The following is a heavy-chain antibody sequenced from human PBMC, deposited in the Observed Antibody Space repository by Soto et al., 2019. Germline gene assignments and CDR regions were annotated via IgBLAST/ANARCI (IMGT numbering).Heavy chain of an antibody. J-gene: IGHJ6*03. Sequence: PGGSLRLSCAASGFTVSSNYMSWVRQAPGKGLEWVSVIYSGGSTYYADSVKGRFTISRDNSKNTLYLQMNSLRAEDTAVYYCARALHPPSSSWHYYYYMDGSGKATTVTVSS. CDR2: IYSGGST. CDR1: GFTVSSNY. CDR3: ARALHPPSSSWHYYYYMDG. V-gene: IGHV3-66*01. D-gene: IGHD6-13*01.